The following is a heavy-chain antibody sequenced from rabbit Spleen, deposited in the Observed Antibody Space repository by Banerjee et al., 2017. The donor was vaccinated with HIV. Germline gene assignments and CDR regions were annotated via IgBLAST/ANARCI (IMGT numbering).Heavy chain of an antibody. J-gene: IGHJ6*01. CDR2: IDAGSSAFT. CDR1: GVSFSISSY. V-gene: IGHV1S40*01. Sequence: QSLEESGGDLVKPGASLTLTCTASGVSFSISSYMCWVRQAPGKGLEWIACIDAGSSAFTHFATWAKGRFTISKTSSTTVTLQMTRLTAADTATYFCARDTASSFSSYGMDLWGPGTSSPS. CDR3: ARDTASSFSSYGMDL. D-gene: IGHD8-1*01.